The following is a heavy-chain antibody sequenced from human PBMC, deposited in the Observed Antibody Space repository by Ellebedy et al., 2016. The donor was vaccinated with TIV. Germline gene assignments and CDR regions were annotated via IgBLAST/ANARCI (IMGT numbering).Heavy chain of an antibody. CDR3: ARARSSGWLHTPDY. D-gene: IGHD6-19*01. Sequence: AASVKVSCKASGYTFTSYYMHSVRQPPGQGLEWMGIINPSGGSTTYAQKLQGRVTMTRDTSTSTVYMELSSLRSEDTAVYYCARARSSGWLHTPDYWGQGTLVTVSS. V-gene: IGHV1-46*04. J-gene: IGHJ4*02. CDR1: GYTFTSYY. CDR2: INPSGGST.